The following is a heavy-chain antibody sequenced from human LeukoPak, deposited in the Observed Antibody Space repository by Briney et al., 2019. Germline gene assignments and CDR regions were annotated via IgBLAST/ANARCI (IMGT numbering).Heavy chain of an antibody. V-gene: IGHV3-15*01. Sequence: PGGSLRLSCAASGFTFSNAWMSWVRQAPGKGLEWVGRIKSKTDGGTTDYAAPVKGRFTISRDDSKNTLYLQMNSLKTEDTAVYYCTTDPGDSSGYHLDYWGQGTLVTVSS. D-gene: IGHD3-22*01. CDR3: TTDPGDSSGYHLDY. CDR1: GFTFSNAW. J-gene: IGHJ4*02. CDR2: IKSKTDGGTT.